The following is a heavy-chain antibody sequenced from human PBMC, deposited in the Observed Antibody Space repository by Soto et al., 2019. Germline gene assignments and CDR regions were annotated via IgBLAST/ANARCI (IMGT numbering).Heavy chain of an antibody. D-gene: IGHD4-17*01. J-gene: IGHJ5*02. CDR3: ARSLEGTTVTNWFDP. CDR1: ADTFNSYS. CDR2: ITPVFGTA. Sequence: QVQLVQSGAEVKKPGSSVKVSCKASADTFNSYSLSWLRQAPGQRLEWMGGITPVFGTADYAQSFEDRLTITADDSTSTVDMELRSLRSADRAVYYCARSLEGTTVTNWFDPWGQGALVTVSS. V-gene: IGHV1-69*01.